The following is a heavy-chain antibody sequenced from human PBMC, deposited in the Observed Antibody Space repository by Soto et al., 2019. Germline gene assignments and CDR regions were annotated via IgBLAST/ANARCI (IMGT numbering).Heavy chain of an antibody. D-gene: IGHD3-22*01. CDR2: IYTSGST. CDR1: GGSISSYY. J-gene: IGHJ6*02. Sequence: SETLSLTCTVSGGSISSYYWSWIRQPAGKRLEWIGRIYTSGSTNYNPSLKSRVTMSVDTSKNQFSLKLSSVTAADTAVYYCARDLEYYYDSSGYYSYYYYGMDVWGQGTTVTVSS. V-gene: IGHV4-4*07. CDR3: ARDLEYYYDSSGYYSYYYYGMDV.